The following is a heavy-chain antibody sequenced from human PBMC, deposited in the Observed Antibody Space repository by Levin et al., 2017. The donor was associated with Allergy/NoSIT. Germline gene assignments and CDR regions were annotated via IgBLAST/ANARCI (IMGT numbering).Heavy chain of an antibody. Sequence: TLSLTCAVSGDSISRGTYSWSWIRQSPGKGLEWIGYINHSGFTYFNPSLKSRVTISLDRPNNQFSLQIKSVTAADTAVYFCARGPPLASWGQGILVTVSS. CDR1: GDSISRGTYS. J-gene: IGHJ5*01. CDR3: ARGPPLAS. CDR2: INHSGFT. V-gene: IGHV4-30-2*06.